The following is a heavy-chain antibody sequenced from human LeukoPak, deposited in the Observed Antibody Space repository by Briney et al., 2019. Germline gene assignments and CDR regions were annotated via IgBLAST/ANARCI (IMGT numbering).Heavy chain of an antibody. CDR2: IYPNRGGT. CDR1: GYTFTDYY. J-gene: IGHJ4*02. D-gene: IGHD3-22*01. CDR3: ARAYDGSGNLDY. Sequence: ASVKVSCKGSGYTFTDYYMHWVRQAPGQGLEWMGWIYPNRGGTNYAQKSQGRVTMTRDTSINTAYMVLSRLRSDDTAVYYCARAYDGSGNLDYWGQGTLVTVSS. V-gene: IGHV1-2*02.